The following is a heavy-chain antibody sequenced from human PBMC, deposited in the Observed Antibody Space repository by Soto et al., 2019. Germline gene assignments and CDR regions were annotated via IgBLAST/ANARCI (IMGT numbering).Heavy chain of an antibody. D-gene: IGHD2-15*01. J-gene: IGHJ3*02. CDR3: ARDRATLDGFDI. Sequence: EVQLVESGGGLVQPGGSLRLSCAASGLTVSNNYMSWVRQAPGKGLEWVSVIYSGDTTYYADSVKGRFTISRDNSKNKLYIQMNSLRAEDTAVSHCARDRATLDGFDIWGQGTMVTVSS. CDR2: IYSGDTT. CDR1: GLTVSNNY. V-gene: IGHV3-66*01.